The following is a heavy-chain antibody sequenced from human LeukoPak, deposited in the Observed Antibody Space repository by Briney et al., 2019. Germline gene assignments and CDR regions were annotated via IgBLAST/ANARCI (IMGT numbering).Heavy chain of an antibody. J-gene: IGHJ6*02. CDR3: ALGYCSGGSCNYYYYYGMDV. V-gene: IGHV1-69*01. CDR1: GGTFSSYA. CDR2: IIPIFGTA. D-gene: IGHD2-15*01. Sequence: GSSVKVSCKASGGTFSSYAISWVRQAPGQGLEWMGGIIPIFGTANYAQKFQGRVTITADESTGTAYMELSSLRSEDTAVYYCALGYCSGGSCNYYYYYGMDVWGQGTTVTVSS.